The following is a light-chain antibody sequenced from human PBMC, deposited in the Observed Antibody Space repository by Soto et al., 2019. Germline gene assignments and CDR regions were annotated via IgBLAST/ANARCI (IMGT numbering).Light chain of an antibody. V-gene: IGLV2-14*01. CDR3: CSYTRSGTLI. CDR1: SGVIGDYNY. Sequence: QSALTQPASVSGSPGQSTTMSGVGTSGVIGDYNYVSWYQQHPGKVPKVIIYDVSNRPSGVSYRFSGTKSGNTASLTVSGLQAEDEADYYCCSYTRSGTLIFGTGTKVTVL. CDR2: DVS. J-gene: IGLJ1*01.